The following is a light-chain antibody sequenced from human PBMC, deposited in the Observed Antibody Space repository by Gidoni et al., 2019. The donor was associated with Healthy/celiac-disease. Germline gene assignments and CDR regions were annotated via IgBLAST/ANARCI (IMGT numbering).Light chain of an antibody. V-gene: IGKV3-11*01. J-gene: IGKJ4*01. CDR1: QSVSSS. CDR3: QRRSNWPPA. CDR2: DAS. Sequence: EMVLPHSPAPLSLSPGERATISCRASQSVSSSLAWYQQKHGKAPRLLIYDASNRATGIPARFSGSWSGTYFTLTISSLEPEDFAVYYCQRRSNWPPAFGGGTKVEIK.